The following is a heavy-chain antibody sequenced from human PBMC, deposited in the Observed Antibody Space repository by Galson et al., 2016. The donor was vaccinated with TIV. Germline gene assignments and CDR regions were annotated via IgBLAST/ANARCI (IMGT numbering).Heavy chain of an antibody. D-gene: IGHD3-22*01. CDR3: ARGHYYDSSGYSFDF. Sequence: SVKVSCKASGYTFTSFDISWIRQAPGQGLEWMGWMSPSNGNTGYAQKFRGRITMTRHPSTTTVYMELSGLTSEDTAVYYCARGHYYDSSGYSFDFRGQGTLVTVSS. V-gene: IGHV1-8*01. J-gene: IGHJ4*02. CDR2: MSPSNGNT. CDR1: GYTFTSFD.